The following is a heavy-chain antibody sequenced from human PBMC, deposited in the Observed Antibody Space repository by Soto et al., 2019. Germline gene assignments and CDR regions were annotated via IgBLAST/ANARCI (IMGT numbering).Heavy chain of an antibody. V-gene: IGHV2-5*02. CDR3: AHLHANSGYDWRYDP. Sequence: SGPTLGNPTQTLTLTCNFSGFSLTNKGVGVGWIRRPPRKALEWLGIIYWDDDKRYRPSLNNRLTITKDTSKNQVVLTMTNVDTVDTATYYCAHLHANSGYDWRYDPWGQGTLVTVSS. J-gene: IGHJ5*02. CDR1: GFSLTNKGVG. D-gene: IGHD5-12*01. CDR2: IYWDDDK.